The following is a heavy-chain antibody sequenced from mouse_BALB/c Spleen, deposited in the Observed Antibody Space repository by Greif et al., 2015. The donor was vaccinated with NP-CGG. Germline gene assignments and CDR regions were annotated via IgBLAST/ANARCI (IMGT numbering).Heavy chain of an antibody. CDR3: ARKGRTATVYAMGY. D-gene: IGHD1-1*01. Sequence: QVQLQQSGAELMKPGASVKISCKATGYTFSSYWIEWVKQRPGHGLEWIGEILPGSGSTNYNEKFKGKATFTADTYSNAACRQLSSRTSEDSAVYYCARKGRTATVYAMGYWGQGTSVTVSS. CDR2: ILPGSGST. CDR1: GYTFSSYW. V-gene: IGHV1-9*01. J-gene: IGHJ4*01.